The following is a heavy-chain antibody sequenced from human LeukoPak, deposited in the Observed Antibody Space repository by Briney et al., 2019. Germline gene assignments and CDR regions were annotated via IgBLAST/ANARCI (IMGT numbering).Heavy chain of an antibody. CDR1: GFTFSSYG. CDR2: ISGSGGST. Sequence: GGTLRLSCAASGFTFSSYGMSWVRQAPGKGLEWVSAISGSGGSTYYADSVKGRFTISRDNSKNTLYLQMNSLRAEDAAVYYCAKPVRGGYYKGHFDYWGQGTLVTVSS. V-gene: IGHV3-23*01. J-gene: IGHJ4*02. CDR3: AKPVRGGYYKGHFDY. D-gene: IGHD3-22*01.